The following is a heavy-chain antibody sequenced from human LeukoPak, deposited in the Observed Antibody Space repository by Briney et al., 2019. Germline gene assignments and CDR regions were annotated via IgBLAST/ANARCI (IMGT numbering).Heavy chain of an antibody. V-gene: IGHV3-7*01. CDR3: ARSSQYFASGSGDL. CDR2: IKPDGSEI. D-gene: IGHD3-10*01. CDR1: GFTFSNFW. J-gene: IGHJ5*02. Sequence: WGSLRLSCTASGFTFSNFWMSWVRQAPGKGLEWVANIKPDGSEISYVDSVKGRFTISRDNAQNSLYLQMIGLRADDTAVYYCARSSQYFASGSGDLWGQGTLVTVFS.